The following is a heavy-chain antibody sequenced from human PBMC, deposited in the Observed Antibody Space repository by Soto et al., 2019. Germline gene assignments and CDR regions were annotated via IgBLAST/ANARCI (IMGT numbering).Heavy chain of an antibody. V-gene: IGHV4-34*01. CDR1: GGSFSGDY. CDR2: INHSGST. CDR3: ARDKITGLIDY. J-gene: IGHJ4*02. D-gene: IGHD2-8*02. Sequence: SETLCLTCAVYGGSFSGDYWTWIRQPPGTGLEWIGEINHSGSTNYNPSLKSRVTISVDTSKNQFSLKLTSVTAADTAVYYCARDKITGLIDYWGQGTLVTVSS.